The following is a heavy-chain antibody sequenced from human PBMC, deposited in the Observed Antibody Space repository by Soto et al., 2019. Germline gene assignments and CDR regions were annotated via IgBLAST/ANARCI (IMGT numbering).Heavy chain of an antibody. CDR2: ISSSSSTI. Sequence: PGGSLRLSCAASGFTFSSYSMNWVRQAPGKGLEWVSYISSSSSTIYYADSVKGRFTISRDNAKNSLYLQMNSLRDEYTAVYYCARGSITIFGVVTGYGMDVWGQGTTVTVSS. J-gene: IGHJ6*02. CDR1: GFTFSSYS. D-gene: IGHD3-3*01. V-gene: IGHV3-48*02. CDR3: ARGSITIFGVVTGYGMDV.